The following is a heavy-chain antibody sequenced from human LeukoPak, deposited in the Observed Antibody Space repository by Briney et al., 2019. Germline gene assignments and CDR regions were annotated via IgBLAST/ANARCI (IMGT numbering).Heavy chain of an antibody. D-gene: IGHD2-21*01. CDR3: ARDFSPSLFGRSDALDYYYYYYMDV. CDR1: GYTFTGYY. CDR2: INPNSGGT. J-gene: IGHJ6*03. Sequence: GASVKVSCKASGYTFTGYYMHWVRQAPGQGLEWMGWINPNSGGTNYAQKFQGRVTMTRDTSISTAYMELSRLRSDDTAVYYCARDFSPSLFGRSDALDYYYYYYMDVWGKGTTVTVSS. V-gene: IGHV1-2*02.